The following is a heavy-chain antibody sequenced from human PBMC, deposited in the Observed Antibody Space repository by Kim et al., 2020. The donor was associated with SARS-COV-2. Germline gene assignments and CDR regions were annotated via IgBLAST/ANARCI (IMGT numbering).Heavy chain of an antibody. Sequence: GGSLRLSCAASGFTFTSYGMHWVRQAPGKGLEWVAVIWSDGSTKYYADSVKGRFTISRDISKNTVWLQMDSLRAEDTAVYYCARDNPASSERDFDYWGQGTLVTVSS. CDR2: IWSDGSTK. CDR3: ARDNPASSERDFDY. V-gene: IGHV3-33*01. J-gene: IGHJ4*02. D-gene: IGHD3-22*01. CDR1: GFTFTSYG.